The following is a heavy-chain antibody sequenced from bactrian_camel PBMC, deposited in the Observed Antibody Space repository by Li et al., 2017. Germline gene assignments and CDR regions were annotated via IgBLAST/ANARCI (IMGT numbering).Heavy chain of an antibody. J-gene: IGHJ6*01. CDR2: IDFVGGST. CDR1: GFTFSTYD. V-gene: IGHV3S40*01. Sequence: QLVESEGGLVQPGGSLRLSCAASGFTFSTYDMSWVRQAPGKGLEWVSSIDFVGGSTYYADSVKGRFTISRDNTKNTLSLRMNSLKPEDTAVCYCAAEAGSPHTPDTCGGIWHTSFGYWGQGTQVTVSS. D-gene: IGHD1*01. CDR3: AAEAGSPHTPDTCGGIWHTSFGY.